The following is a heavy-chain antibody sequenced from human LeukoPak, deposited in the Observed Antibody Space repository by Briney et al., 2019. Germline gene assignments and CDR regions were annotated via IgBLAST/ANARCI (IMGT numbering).Heavy chain of an antibody. D-gene: IGHD5-12*01. CDR1: GGSISSYY. CDR2: IYYSGST. V-gene: IGHV4-59*01. CDR3: AREHSGYDQPEYYFDY. J-gene: IGHJ4*02. Sequence: SETLSPTCIVSGGSISSYYWSWIRQPPGKGLEWIGYIYYSGSTNYNPSLKSRVTISVDTSKNQFSLKLSSVTAADTAVYYCAREHSGYDQPEYYFDYWGQGTLVTVSS.